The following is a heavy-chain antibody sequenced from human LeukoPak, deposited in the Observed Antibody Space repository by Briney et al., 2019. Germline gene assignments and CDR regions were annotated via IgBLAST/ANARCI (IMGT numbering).Heavy chain of an antibody. V-gene: IGHV5-51*01. CDR3: ARREPGSGRPLYFQH. CDR1: GYTFISHW. CDR2: IYPGDSDT. D-gene: IGHD3-10*01. J-gene: IGHJ1*01. Sequence: GESLKISCKGSGYTFISHWIGWVRQMPGKGLEWMGIIYPGDSDTKYSPSFQGQVTISADKSITTAYLQWSSLKASDTAMYYCARREPGSGRPLYFQHWGQGTLVTVSS.